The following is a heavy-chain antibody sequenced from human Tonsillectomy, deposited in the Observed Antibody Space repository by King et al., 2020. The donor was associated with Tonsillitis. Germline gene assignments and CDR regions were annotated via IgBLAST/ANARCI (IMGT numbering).Heavy chain of an antibody. CDR3: ATSYTSGWTEFFDF. J-gene: IGHJ4*02. D-gene: IGHD6-19*01. CDR1: GFRFSDST. V-gene: IGHV3-73*02. CDR2: IRSKAENYAT. Sequence: VQLVESGGGLVQPGGSLRLSCAASGFRFSDSTMHWVRRASGKGLEWISRIRSKAENYATAYAASAIGRFSISRDDSHQTAFLQMDSLKTEDTAVYYCATSYTSGWTEFFDFWGQGILVTVSS.